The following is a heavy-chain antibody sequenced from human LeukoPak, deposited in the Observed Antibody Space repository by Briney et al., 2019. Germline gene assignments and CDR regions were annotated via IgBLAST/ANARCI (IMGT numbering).Heavy chain of an antibody. D-gene: IGHD6-19*01. CDR2: IYSGEST. V-gene: IGHV4-39*07. CDR1: GDSIRRSGYY. CDR3: VRDRGQWLVDF. Sequence: PSETLSLTCSVSGDSIRRSGYYWGWVRQPPGQGLEWIGSIYSGESTYYSPSLNGRVTISADTSKNQFSLNLRSVTAADTAVYYCVRDRGQWLVDFWGQGTLVTVSS. J-gene: IGHJ4*02.